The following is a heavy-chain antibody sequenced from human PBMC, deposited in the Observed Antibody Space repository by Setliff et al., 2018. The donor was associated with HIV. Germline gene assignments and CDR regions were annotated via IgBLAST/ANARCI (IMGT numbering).Heavy chain of an antibody. J-gene: IGHJ5*02. CDR3: AGGQYCGGGSCYSPSYNWFDP. V-gene: IGHV4-4*07. Sequence: SETLSLTCTVSGGSISIYYWSWIRQPAGKGLEWIGRVSTSGSTKYNPSLKSRVTMSLDTSKNQFSLKLSSVTAADTAVYYCAGGQYCGGGSCYSPSYNWFDPWGQGTLVTVSS. D-gene: IGHD2-15*01. CDR2: VSTSGST. CDR1: GGSISIYY.